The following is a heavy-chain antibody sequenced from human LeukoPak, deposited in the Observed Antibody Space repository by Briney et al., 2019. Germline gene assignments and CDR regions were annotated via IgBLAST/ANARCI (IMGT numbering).Heavy chain of an antibody. CDR2: VTASAGNT. Sequence: GGSLRLSCAASGFTFSSYAMSWVRQAPGKGLEWVSAVTASAGNTYYADSVKGRFTISRDNSKNTLYLQVNSLGAEDTAVYYCAKGDYYGSGSTFKNGMDVWGQGTTVTVSS. V-gene: IGHV3-23*01. CDR1: GFTFSSYA. D-gene: IGHD3-10*01. J-gene: IGHJ6*02. CDR3: AKGDYYGSGSTFKNGMDV.